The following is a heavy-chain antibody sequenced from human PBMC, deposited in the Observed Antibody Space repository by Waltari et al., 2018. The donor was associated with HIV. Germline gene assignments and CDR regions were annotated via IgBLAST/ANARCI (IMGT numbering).Heavy chain of an antibody. Sequence: QVQLQESGPGLVRPPQTLSPTSPVPGGSIGIGLYYWSWTRQHPGKGLEWIGYIYDSGYTFYNPTLKSRVAMSVETSKNQFSLRLNSVTAADTAVYYCARGWDTARVAGDYFGMDVWGQGTTVTVSS. D-gene: IGHD5-18*01. CDR3: ARGWDTARVAGDYFGMDV. CDR2: IYDSGYT. CDR1: GGSIGIGLYY. V-gene: IGHV4-31*03. J-gene: IGHJ6*02.